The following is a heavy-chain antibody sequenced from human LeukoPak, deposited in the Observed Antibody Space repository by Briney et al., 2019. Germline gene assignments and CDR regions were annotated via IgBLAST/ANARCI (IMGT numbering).Heavy chain of an antibody. CDR3: AKAEGILTGYYIDWFDP. D-gene: IGHD3-9*01. V-gene: IGHV3-23*01. CDR1: GFTFSSYA. Sequence: GGSLRLSCAASGFTFSSYAMSWVRQAPGKGLEWVSAISGSGGSTYYADSAKGRFTISRDNSKNTLYLQMNSLRAEDTAVYYCAKAEGILTGYYIDWFDPWGQGTLVTVSS. CDR2: ISGSGGST. J-gene: IGHJ5*02.